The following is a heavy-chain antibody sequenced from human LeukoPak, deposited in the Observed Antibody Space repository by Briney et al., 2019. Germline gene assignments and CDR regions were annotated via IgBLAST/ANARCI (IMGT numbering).Heavy chain of an antibody. D-gene: IGHD1-26*01. CDR3: ARDREPFDY. CDR1: GGSISSSSYY. J-gene: IGHJ4*02. Sequence: SETLSLTCTVSGGSISSSSYYWSWIRQPAGKGLEWIGRIYTSGSTNYNPSLKSRVTMSVDTSKNQFSLKLSSVTAADTAVYYCARDREPFDYWGQGTLVTVSS. V-gene: IGHV4-61*02. CDR2: IYTSGST.